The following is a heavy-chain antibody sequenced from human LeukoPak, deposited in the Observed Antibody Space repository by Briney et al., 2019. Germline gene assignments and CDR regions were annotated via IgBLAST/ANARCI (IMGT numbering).Heavy chain of an antibody. V-gene: IGHV1-46*01. CDR3: AREQQLVRAQPGYYMDV. D-gene: IGHD6-13*01. CDR1: GYTFTSYY. J-gene: IGHJ6*03. CDR2: INPSGGST. Sequence: ASVKVSCKASGYTFTSYYMHWVRQAPGQGLEWMGIINPSGGSTSYAQKFQGRVTMTRDMSTSTVYMELGSLRSEDTAVYYCAREQQLVRAQPGYYMDVWGKGTTVTVSS.